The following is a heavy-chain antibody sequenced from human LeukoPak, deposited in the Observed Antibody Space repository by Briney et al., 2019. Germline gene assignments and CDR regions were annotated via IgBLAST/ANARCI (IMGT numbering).Heavy chain of an antibody. CDR3: ARGRLTPTEPYYFDY. CDR1: GYTFSDLW. J-gene: IGHJ4*02. CDR2: IYPGDSDT. V-gene: IGHV5-51*01. Sequence: GESLKISCQASGYTFSDLWIGWVRQMPGKGLEWMGIIYPGDSDTRYSPSFQGQVTISADKSISTAYLQWSSLKASDTAMYYCARGRLTPTEPYYFDYWGQGTLVTVSS. D-gene: IGHD4-11*01.